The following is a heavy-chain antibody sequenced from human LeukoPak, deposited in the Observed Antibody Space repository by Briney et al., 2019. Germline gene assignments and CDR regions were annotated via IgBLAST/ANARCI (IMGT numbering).Heavy chain of an antibody. Sequence: PGGSLRLSCAASGFTFSSYAMTWVRQAPGKGLEWVSSISDSAGHTYYADSVRGRFTISRDNSKNTVFLQMNSLRAEDTAVYYCAKDGVWQPYYFDYWGQGTLVTVSS. J-gene: IGHJ4*02. CDR2: ISDSAGHT. CDR1: GFTFSSYA. D-gene: IGHD6-13*01. CDR3: AKDGVWQPYYFDY. V-gene: IGHV3-23*01.